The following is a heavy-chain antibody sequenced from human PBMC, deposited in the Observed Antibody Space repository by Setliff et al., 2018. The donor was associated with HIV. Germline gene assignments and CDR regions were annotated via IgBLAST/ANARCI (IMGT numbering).Heavy chain of an antibody. CDR3: ARIVGATTY. Sequence: SETLSLTCNVSGGSISSYHWNWVRQSPGKGLEWIGDIFYSGSTSYNPSLRGRVTISVDTSKIQFSRKLSSVTAADMAVYYCARIVGATTYWCQGTLVTVSS. CDR2: IFYSGST. D-gene: IGHD1-26*01. V-gene: IGHV4-59*12. J-gene: IGHJ4*02. CDR1: GGSISSYH.